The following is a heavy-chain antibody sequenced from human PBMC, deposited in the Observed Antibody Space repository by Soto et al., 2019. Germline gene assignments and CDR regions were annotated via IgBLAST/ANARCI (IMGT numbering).Heavy chain of an antibody. CDR2: ISVYNGNT. Sequence: QVQLVQSGAEVKKPGASVKVSCKASGYTFTSYGISWVRQAPGQGLEWMGWISVYNGNTKYAQKIQGRVTMTTDTSTSTGYMELGSLRSDDKAVYYCARDMPAIAVAGLFDYWGQGTLVTVS. CDR3: ARDMPAIAVAGLFDY. V-gene: IGHV1-18*01. CDR1: GYTFTSYG. D-gene: IGHD6-19*01. J-gene: IGHJ4*02.